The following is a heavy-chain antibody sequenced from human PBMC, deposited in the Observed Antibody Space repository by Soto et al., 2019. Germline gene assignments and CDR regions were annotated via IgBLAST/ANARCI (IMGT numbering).Heavy chain of an antibody. D-gene: IGHD2-2*01. V-gene: IGHV1-3*04. J-gene: IGHJ6*02. CDR1: GYTFTSYV. CDR3: ARDLFPHLPVVVPTAITFGYFGMDV. Sequence: QVQLVQSGAEVKKPGASVKVSCKASGYTFTSYVIYWVRQAPGQRLEWMGWINTGNGNTKYSQKFQGRVTITRDTSANIVYMELSSLRYEDTAVYYCARDLFPHLPVVVPTAITFGYFGMDVWGQGTTVTVSS. CDR2: INTGNGNT.